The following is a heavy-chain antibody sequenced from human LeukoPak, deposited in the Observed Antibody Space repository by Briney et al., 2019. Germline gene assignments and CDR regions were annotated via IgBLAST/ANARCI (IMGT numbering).Heavy chain of an antibody. D-gene: IGHD6-19*01. V-gene: IGHV3-11*06. CDR3: ARDRGAPSGKAVAGPLHHDY. J-gene: IGHJ4*02. CDR1: GFTFSDYY. CDR2: ISSSSSYT. Sequence: TGGSLRLSCAASGFTFSDYYMSWIRQAPGKGLEWVSYISSSSSYTNYADSVKGRFTISRDNAKNSLYLQMNSLRAEDTAVYYCARDRGAPSGKAVAGPLHHDYWGQGTLVTVSS.